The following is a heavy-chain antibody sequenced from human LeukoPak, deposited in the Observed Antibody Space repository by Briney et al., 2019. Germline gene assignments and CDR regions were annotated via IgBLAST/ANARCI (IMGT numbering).Heavy chain of an antibody. CDR1: GFTFDDYA. Sequence: GRSLRLSCAASGFTFDDYAMHWVRQAPGKGLEWVSGISWNNGSIGYADSVKGRFTLSRDNAKNSLYLQMNSLRAEDMALYYCAKDLYTTITPGGLFDYWGQGTLVTVSS. D-gene: IGHD4-11*01. CDR3: AKDLYTTITPGGLFDY. J-gene: IGHJ4*02. V-gene: IGHV3-9*03. CDR2: ISWNNGSI.